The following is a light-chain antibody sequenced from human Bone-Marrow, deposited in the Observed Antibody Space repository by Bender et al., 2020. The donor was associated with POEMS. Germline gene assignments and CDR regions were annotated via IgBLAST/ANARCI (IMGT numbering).Light chain of an antibody. CDR3: SGVAGRGDWV. J-gene: IGLJ3*02. CDR1: SSDVGGYNY. Sequence: QSALTQPPSASGSPGQSVTISCTGTSSDVGGYNYVSWYQQHPGKAPKVMIYGVSTRPSGVSGRFSGSKSGNTASLTMAGVEAEEGGVWWGSGVAGRGDWVCGGGT. V-gene: IGLV2-8*01. CDR2: GVS.